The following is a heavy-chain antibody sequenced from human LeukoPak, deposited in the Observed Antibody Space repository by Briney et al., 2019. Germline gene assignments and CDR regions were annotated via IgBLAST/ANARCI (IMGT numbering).Heavy chain of an antibody. CDR1: GGSISSYY. D-gene: IGHD2-21*02. CDR3: ARGPSYCGGDCYSGEFDY. J-gene: IGHJ4*02. Sequence: SETLSLTCTVSGGSISSYYWSWIRQPPGKGLEWIGYIYYSGSTNYNPSLKSRVTISVDTSKNQFSLKLSSVTAADTAVYYCARGPSYCGGDCYSGEFDYWGQGTLVTVSS. V-gene: IGHV4-59*01. CDR2: IYYSGST.